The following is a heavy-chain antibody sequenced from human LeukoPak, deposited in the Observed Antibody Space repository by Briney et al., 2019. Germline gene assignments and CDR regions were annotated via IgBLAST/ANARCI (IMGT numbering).Heavy chain of an antibody. CDR2: INYNWRT. V-gene: IGHV4-39*07. J-gene: IGHJ4*02. D-gene: IGHD1-26*01. CDR3: ARDIDDVGALLDF. Sequence: GSLRLSCAASGFTFSSYGMHWIRQPPGGGLEWIASINYNWRTYYNPSLKSRLTISIDTAKRQFSLKLTSVTAADTALYYCARDIDDVGALLDFWGQGTLVTVSS. CDR1: GFTFSSYG.